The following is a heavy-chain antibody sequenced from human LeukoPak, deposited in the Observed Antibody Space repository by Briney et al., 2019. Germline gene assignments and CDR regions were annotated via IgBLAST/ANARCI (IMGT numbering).Heavy chain of an antibody. Sequence: PGGSLRLSCAASGFTFSSYSMNWVRQAPGKGLEWVSSISSSSSYIYYADSVKGRFTISRDNAKNSLYLQMNSLRAEDTAMYYCARGGSQQLVPDYWGQGTLVTVSS. D-gene: IGHD6-13*01. V-gene: IGHV3-21*01. CDR3: ARGGSQQLVPDY. J-gene: IGHJ4*02. CDR2: ISSSSSYI. CDR1: GFTFSSYS.